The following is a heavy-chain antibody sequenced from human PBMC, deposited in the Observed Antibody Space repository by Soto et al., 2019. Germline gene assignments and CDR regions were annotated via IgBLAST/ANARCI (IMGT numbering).Heavy chain of an antibody. CDR1: GGSISSGGYS. CDR2: IYQSGTT. CDR3: ARDNRSGYYFDY. D-gene: IGHD3-22*01. Sequence: KSSETLSLTCTVSGGSISSGGYSWNWIRQPPGKGLEWIGNIYQSGTTDYNPSLKSRVTISVDSSKNQFSLKLSSVTAADTAVYYCARDNRSGYYFDYWGQGTLVTVSS. V-gene: IGHV4-30-2*01. J-gene: IGHJ4*02.